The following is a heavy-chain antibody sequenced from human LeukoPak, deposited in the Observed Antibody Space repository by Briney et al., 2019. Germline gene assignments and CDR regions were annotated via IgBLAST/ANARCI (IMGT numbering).Heavy chain of an antibody. CDR3: ARLGPGYSSTWSNDAFAI. D-gene: IGHD6-13*01. CDR1: GGSISSSTYY. CDR2: IFYSGST. Sequence: PSETLSLTCTVSGGSISSSTYYWGWIRQPPWKGLEWIGNIFYSGSTYYHPSLKSRVTISVDTSKNQFSLKLNSVTAADTAVYYCARLGPGYSSTWSNDAFAIWGQGTVVTVSS. V-gene: IGHV4-39*01. J-gene: IGHJ3*02.